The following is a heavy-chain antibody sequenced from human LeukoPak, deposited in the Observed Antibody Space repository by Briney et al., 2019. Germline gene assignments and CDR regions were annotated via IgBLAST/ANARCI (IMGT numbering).Heavy chain of an antibody. V-gene: IGHV3-21*01. D-gene: IGHD3/OR15-3a*01. CDR2: ISSSSTYT. CDR3: ARDARGLVIKDWFDP. J-gene: IGHJ5*02. CDR1: GFTFSTYS. Sequence: GGSLRLSCAASGFTFSTYSMNWVRQAPGKGLEWVSSISSSSTYTYYADSAKGRFTISRDNAKNSLYLQMNSLRAEDTAVYYCARDARGLVIKDWFDPWGQGTLVAVSS.